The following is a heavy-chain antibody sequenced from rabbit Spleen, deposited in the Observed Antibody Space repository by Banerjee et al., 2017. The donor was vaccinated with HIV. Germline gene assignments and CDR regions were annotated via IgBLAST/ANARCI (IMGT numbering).Heavy chain of an antibody. V-gene: IGHV1S47*01. CDR2: IEPIFGNT. CDR3: VREVAARFKL. D-gene: IGHD4-1*01. J-gene: IGHJ4*01. CDR1: GFDFSSYG. Sequence: QEQLVESGGGLVKPEGSLTLTCKASGFDFSSYGVSWVRQAPGKGLEWIGYIEPIFGNTYYANWVNGRFTISSHNAQNTLYLQLNSLTAADTATYFCVREVAARFKLWGPGTLVTVS.